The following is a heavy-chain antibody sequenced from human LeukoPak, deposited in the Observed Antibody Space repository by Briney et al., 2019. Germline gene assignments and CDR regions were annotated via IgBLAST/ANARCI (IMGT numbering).Heavy chain of an antibody. J-gene: IGHJ4*02. CDR2: INPKSGGT. CDR1: GYSFTDYF. Sequence: ASVNVSCKACGYSFTDYFIHGVGQVAGQGREWMGWINPKSGGTNYAQNFQGRGTITRDTAISTAYMELSRLTSADTAVYYCARLPEEDYGDSCGERTLVTVSS. V-gene: IGHV1-2*02. CDR3: ARLPEEDYGDS.